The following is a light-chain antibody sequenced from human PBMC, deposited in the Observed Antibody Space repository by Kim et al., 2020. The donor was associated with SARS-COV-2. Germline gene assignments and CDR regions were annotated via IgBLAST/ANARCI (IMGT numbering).Light chain of an antibody. CDR2: YDS. CDR3: QVWDSSSAHVV. CDR1: NIGSNS. V-gene: IGLV3-21*04. Sequence: SYELTQPPSWSEAPGKTARITCGGNNIGSNSVHWYQQRPGQAPVVVIYYDSDRPSGIPERFSGSNSGNTATLTISRVEAGDEADYYCQVWDSSSAHVVFGRGTLLTV. J-gene: IGLJ3*02.